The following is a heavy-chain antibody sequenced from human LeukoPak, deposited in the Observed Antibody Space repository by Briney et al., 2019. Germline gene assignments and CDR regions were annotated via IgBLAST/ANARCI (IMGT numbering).Heavy chain of an antibody. D-gene: IGHD3-9*01. Sequence: GGSLRLSCVGSGFTFSSYWMSWVRQAPGKGLEWVAVISYDGSNKYYADSVKGRFTISRDNSKNTLYLQMNSLRAEDTAVYYCARDPTGPRYFVNYMDVWGKGTTVTVSS. V-gene: IGHV3-30*03. J-gene: IGHJ6*03. CDR2: ISYDGSNK. CDR3: ARDPTGPRYFVNYMDV. CDR1: GFTFSSYW.